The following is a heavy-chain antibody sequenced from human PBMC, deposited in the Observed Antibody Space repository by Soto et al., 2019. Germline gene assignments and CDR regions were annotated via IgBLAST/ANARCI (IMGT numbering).Heavy chain of an antibody. J-gene: IGHJ5*02. CDR2: IDPSDSYT. CDR1: GYSFTSYW. CDR3: ARSAYPEGFDP. D-gene: IGHD2-2*01. V-gene: IGHV5-10-1*01. Sequence: GESLKISCKGSGYSFTSYWISWVRQMPGKGLEWMGRIDPSDSYTNYSPSFQGHVTISRDNSKNTLYLQMNSLRAEDTAVYLCARSAYPEGFDPWGQGTLVTVSS.